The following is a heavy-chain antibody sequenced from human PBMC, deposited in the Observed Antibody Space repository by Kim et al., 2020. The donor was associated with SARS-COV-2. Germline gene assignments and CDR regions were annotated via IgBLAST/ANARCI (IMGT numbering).Heavy chain of an antibody. CDR1: GFTFSSYA. J-gene: IGHJ4*02. CDR2: ISGSGGST. D-gene: IGHD3-22*01. CDR3: AKGSGYDLVFKRALYYYDSSGYRYFDY. Sequence: GGSLRLSCAASGFTFSSYAMSWVRQAPGKGLEWVSAISGSGGSTYYADSVKGRFTISRDNSKNTLYLQMNSLRAEDTAVYYCAKGSGYDLVFKRALYYYDSSGYRYFDYWGQGTLVTVSS. V-gene: IGHV3-23*01.